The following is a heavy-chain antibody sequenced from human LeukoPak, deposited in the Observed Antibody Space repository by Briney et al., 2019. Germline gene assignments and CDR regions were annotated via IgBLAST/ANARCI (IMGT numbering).Heavy chain of an antibody. Sequence: SVKVSCKASGGTFSSYAISWVRQAPGQGLEWMGGIIPIFGTTNYAQKFQGRVTINADKSMSTVYIELSSLRSEDTAVYYCARTRFPYYRLSVADYYHMDVWGKGTTVTVSS. D-gene: IGHD3-10*01. CDR1: GGTFSSYA. CDR2: IIPIFGTT. V-gene: IGHV1-69*06. CDR3: ARTRFPYYRLSVADYYHMDV. J-gene: IGHJ6*03.